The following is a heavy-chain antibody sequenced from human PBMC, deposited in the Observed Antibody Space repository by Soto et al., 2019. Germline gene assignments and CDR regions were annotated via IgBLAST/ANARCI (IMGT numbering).Heavy chain of an antibody. CDR2: ISWNSGSI. J-gene: IGHJ4*02. CDR1: GFTFDDYA. CDR3: AKGYLGYCSGGSCSFFDY. V-gene: IGHV3-9*01. Sequence: EVQLVESGGGLVQPGRSLRLSCAASGFTFDDYAMHWVRQAPGKGLEWVSGISWNSGSIGYADSVKGRFTISRDNAKNSLYLQMNSLRAEDTALYYCAKGYLGYCSGGSCSFFDYWGQGTLVTVSS. D-gene: IGHD2-15*01.